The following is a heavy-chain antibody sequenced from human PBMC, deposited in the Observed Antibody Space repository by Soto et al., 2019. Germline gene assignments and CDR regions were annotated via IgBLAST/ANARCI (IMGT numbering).Heavy chain of an antibody. Sequence: SETLSLTCIVAGGSISNYYWSWIRQPPGKGLEWIGYIYYRGSTNYNPSLKSRVTISVDTSKNQFSLKLSSVTAADTAVYYCARGGYNWNDVTDYWGQGTLVTVSS. CDR1: GGSISNYY. V-gene: IGHV4-59*01. D-gene: IGHD1-20*01. CDR2: IYYRGST. CDR3: ARGGYNWNDVTDY. J-gene: IGHJ4*02.